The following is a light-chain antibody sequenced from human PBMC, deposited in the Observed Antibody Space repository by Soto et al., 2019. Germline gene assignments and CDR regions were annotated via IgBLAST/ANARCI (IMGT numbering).Light chain of an antibody. CDR1: QSISTW. V-gene: IGKV1-5*03. CDR3: QQYNSYSSWT. J-gene: IGKJ1*01. CDR2: KAS. Sequence: DIQMTQSPSTLSAYVGDRVTITCRASQSISTWLAWYQQKPGKAPKLLIYKASSLESGVPSSFSGSGSGTEFTLTISSLQPDDFATYYCQQYNSYSSWTFVQGTKLEIK.